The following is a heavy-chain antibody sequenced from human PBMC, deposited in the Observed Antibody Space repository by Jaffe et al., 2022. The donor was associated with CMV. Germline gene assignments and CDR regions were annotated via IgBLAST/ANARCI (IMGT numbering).Heavy chain of an antibody. CDR3: ARDWGRGAEYFQH. CDR2: IKPSIGST. J-gene: IGHJ1*01. V-gene: IGHV1-46*01. CDR1: GYTFTSYY. Sequence: QVQLVQSGAEVKKPGASVKVSCKASGYTFTSYYIHWVRQAPGQGFEWMGIIKPSIGSTSYAQKFQGRVTMTSDTSASTVYMELSSLRSEDTAVYYCARDWGRGAEYFQHWGQGTLVSVSS. D-gene: IGHD3-16*01.